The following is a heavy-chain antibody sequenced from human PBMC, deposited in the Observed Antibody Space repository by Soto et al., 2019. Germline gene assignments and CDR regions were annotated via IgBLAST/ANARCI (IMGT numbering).Heavy chain of an antibody. CDR3: ARGAVTGTSLFDY. CDR1: GFTLTTYS. D-gene: IGHD6-19*01. CDR2: INKNGFTI. V-gene: IGHV3-48*02. J-gene: IGHJ4*02. Sequence: GGSLRLSCAVSGFTLTTYSMNWVRQAPGKGLEWISFINKNGFTIYYADSVKGRFTISRDYAKNSLYLQMDSLRHEDTAVYYCARGAVTGTSLFDYWGLGTLGTVSS.